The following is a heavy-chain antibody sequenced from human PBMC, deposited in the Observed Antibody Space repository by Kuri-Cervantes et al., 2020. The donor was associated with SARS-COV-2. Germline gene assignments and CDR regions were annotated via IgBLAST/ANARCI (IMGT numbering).Heavy chain of an antibody. V-gene: IGHV3-23*01. CDR3: AAGQDGPFDP. D-gene: IGHD5-24*01. CDR1: GSTFSSSA. Sequence: GESLKISCAASGSTFSSSAMSWVRQAPGKALEWVSGISASYGSTYHADSVKGRFTISRENSANTLYLQMSSLRGEDTAVYYCAAGQDGPFDPWGQGTLVTVSS. CDR2: ISASYGST. J-gene: IGHJ5*02.